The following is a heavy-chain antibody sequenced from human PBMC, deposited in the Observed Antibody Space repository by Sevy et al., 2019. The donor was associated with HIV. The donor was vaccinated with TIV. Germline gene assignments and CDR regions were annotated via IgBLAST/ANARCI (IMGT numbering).Heavy chain of an antibody. D-gene: IGHD2-2*01. CDR3: ARMNYQASAPGSWFDP. V-gene: IGHV4-59*01. CDR2: MYYSGII. Sequence: SETLSVSCTVSGGSISSDYWSWIRQPPGKGLEWIGYMYYSGIINYNPSFKSRVTMSVDTSKNHFSLKLSAVTAADPAVYYCARMNYQASAPGSWFDPWGLGTLVTVSS. J-gene: IGHJ5*02. CDR1: GGSISSDY.